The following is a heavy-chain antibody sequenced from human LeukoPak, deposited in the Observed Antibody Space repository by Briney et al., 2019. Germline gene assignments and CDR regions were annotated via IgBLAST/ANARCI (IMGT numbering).Heavy chain of an antibody. CDR3: ARGKGGPFKY. V-gene: IGHV3-30*01. D-gene: IGHD2-15*01. CDR1: GFTFRRYA. J-gene: IGHJ4*02. CDR2: MSFDGSYK. Sequence: GRSLRLSCAASGFTFRRYAMHWVRQAPGNGLEWVAAMSFDGSYKYYAESVKGRFTISRDNSNNTVSLEMNSLRAEDTAVYFCARGKGGPFKYWGQGTLVTVSS.